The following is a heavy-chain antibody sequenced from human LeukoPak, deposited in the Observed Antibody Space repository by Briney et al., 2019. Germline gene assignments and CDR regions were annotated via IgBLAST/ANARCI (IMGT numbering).Heavy chain of an antibody. CDR3: ARGLRYYGSGSY. J-gene: IGHJ4*02. D-gene: IGHD3-10*01. CDR2: INHSGST. Sequence: PSETLSLTCAVYGGSFSGYYWSWIRQPPGKGLEWIGEINHSGSTNCNPSLKSRVTISVDTSKNQFSLKLSSVTAADTAVYYCARGLRYYGSGSYWSQGTLVTVSS. CDR1: GGSFSGYY. V-gene: IGHV4-34*01.